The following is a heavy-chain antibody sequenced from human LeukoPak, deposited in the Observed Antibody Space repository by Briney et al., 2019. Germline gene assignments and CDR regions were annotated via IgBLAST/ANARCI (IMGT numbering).Heavy chain of an antibody. CDR2: IYPGDSDT. Sequence: GESLKISCKGSGYSFTSYWIGWVRQMPGKGLEWMGIIYPGDSDTRYSPSFQGQVTISADKSVSTAYLQWSSLKASDTAMYYCARQRYSYGSHDAFDIWGQGTMVTVSS. J-gene: IGHJ3*02. CDR3: ARQRYSYGSHDAFDI. CDR1: GYSFTSYW. D-gene: IGHD5-18*01. V-gene: IGHV5-51*01.